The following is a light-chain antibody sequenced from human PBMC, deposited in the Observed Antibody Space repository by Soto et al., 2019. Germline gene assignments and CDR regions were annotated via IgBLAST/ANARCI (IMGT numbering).Light chain of an antibody. CDR3: QQYNNRFT. J-gene: IGKJ3*01. CDR2: GAS. Sequence: EIVLTHSPGTLSLSPCERATLSFRASQNVDSNYLAWYQQKPGQAPRIIIFGASGRATGIPDRFSGSGSGTDFTLTISRLEPEDFAVYYCQQYNNRFTFGPGTKVDIK. V-gene: IGKV3-20*01. CDR1: QNVDSNY.